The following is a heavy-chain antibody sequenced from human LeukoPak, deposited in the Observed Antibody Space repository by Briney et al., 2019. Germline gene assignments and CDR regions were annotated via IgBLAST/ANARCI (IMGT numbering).Heavy chain of an antibody. CDR3: AKVRVVGDYNWFFDL. Sequence: GGSLRLSCAASGFTLSSFAMSWVRQAPGKGLEWVSAIVGSGASTYYANSVKGRFTISRDNSKNTLHLQMNSLRAEDTAIYHCAKVRVVGDYNWFFDLWGRGTLVTVSS. CDR2: IVGSGAST. V-gene: IGHV3-23*01. CDR1: GFTLSSFA. J-gene: IGHJ2*01. D-gene: IGHD4-17*01.